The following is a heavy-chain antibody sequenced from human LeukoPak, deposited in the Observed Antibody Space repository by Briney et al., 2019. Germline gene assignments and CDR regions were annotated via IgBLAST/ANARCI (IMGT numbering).Heavy chain of an antibody. CDR1: GFTFGDYA. Sequence: GGSLRLSCTASGFTFGDYAMSWVRQAPGKGLEWVSFIRSKAYGGTTEYAASVKGRFTISRDDSKSIAYLQMNSLKTEDTAVYYCTSDLIWGQGTMVTVSS. J-gene: IGHJ3*02. CDR3: TSDLI. V-gene: IGHV3-49*04. CDR2: IRSKAYGGTT.